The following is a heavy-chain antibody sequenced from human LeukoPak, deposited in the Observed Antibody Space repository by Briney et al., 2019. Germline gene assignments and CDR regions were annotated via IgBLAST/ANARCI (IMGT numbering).Heavy chain of an antibody. CDR2: IRSKAYGGTT. Sequence: GGSLRLSCTASGFTFGDYAMSWFRQAPGKGLEWVGFIRSKAYGGTTEYAASVKGRFTILRDDSKSIAYLQMNSLKTEDTAVYYCTRPTTVTTYDYWGQGTLVTVSS. J-gene: IGHJ4*02. CDR1: GFTFGDYA. V-gene: IGHV3-49*03. D-gene: IGHD4-17*01. CDR3: TRPTTVTTYDY.